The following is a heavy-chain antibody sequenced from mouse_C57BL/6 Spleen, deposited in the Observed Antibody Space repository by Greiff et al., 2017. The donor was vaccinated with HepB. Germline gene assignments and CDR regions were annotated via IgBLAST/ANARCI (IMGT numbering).Heavy chain of an antibody. CDR2: IYPGDGDT. Sequence: VQLQQSGPELVKPGASVKISCKASGYAFSSSWMNWVKQRPGKGLEWIGRIYPGDGDTNYNGKFKGKATLTADKSSSTAYMQLSSLTSEDSAVYFCASENGNYDYYAMDYWGQGTSVTVSS. J-gene: IGHJ4*01. V-gene: IGHV1-82*01. CDR1: GYAFSSSW. CDR3: ASENGNYDYYAMDY. D-gene: IGHD2-1*01.